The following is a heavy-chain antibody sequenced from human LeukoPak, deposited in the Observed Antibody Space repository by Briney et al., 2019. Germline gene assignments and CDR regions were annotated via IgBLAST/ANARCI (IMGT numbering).Heavy chain of an antibody. CDR2: INTNTGNP. V-gene: IGHV7-4-1*02. Sequence: ASVKVSCKASGYTFTSYDINWVRQAPGQGLEWMGWINTNTGNPTYAQGFTGRFVFSLDTSVSTAYLQISSLKAEDTAVYYCARGAGTRFDYPGSDYWGQGTLVTVSS. J-gene: IGHJ4*02. D-gene: IGHD6-19*01. CDR1: GYTFTSYD. CDR3: ARGAGTRFDYPGSDY.